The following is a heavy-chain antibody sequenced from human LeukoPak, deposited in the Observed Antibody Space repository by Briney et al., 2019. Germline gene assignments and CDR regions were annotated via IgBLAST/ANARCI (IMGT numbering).Heavy chain of an antibody. J-gene: IGHJ4*02. Sequence: PGGSLRLSCAASGFTFSSYAMSWVRQAPGKGLEWVSAISGSGGSTYYADSVKGRFTISRDNSKNTLYLQMNSLRAEDTAIYYCAKDRFGELFYFDYWGQGTLVTVSS. CDR2: ISGSGGST. CDR1: GFTFSSYA. CDR3: AKDRFGELFYFDY. V-gene: IGHV3-23*01. D-gene: IGHD3-10*01.